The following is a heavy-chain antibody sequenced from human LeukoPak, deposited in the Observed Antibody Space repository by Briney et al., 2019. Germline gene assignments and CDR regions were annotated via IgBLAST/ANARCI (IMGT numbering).Heavy chain of an antibody. CDR2: IKQDGSEK. CDR1: GFTFSSYW. D-gene: IGHD5-12*01. V-gene: IGHV3-7*01. J-gene: IGHJ4*02. CDR3: ARDSLIVATKGGEVDY. Sequence: GGSLRLSCAASGFTFSSYWMSWVRQAPGKGLEWVANIKQDGSEKYYVDSVKGRFTISRDNAKNSLYLQMNSLRAEDTAVYYCARDSLIVATKGGEVDYWGQGTLVTVSS.